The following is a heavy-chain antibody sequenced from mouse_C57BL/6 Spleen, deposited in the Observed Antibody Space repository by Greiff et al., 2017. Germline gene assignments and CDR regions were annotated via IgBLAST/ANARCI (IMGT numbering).Heavy chain of an antibody. CDR3: ARYGSSYDYAMDY. J-gene: IGHJ4*01. V-gene: IGHV7-3*01. Sequence: EVMLVESGGGLVQPGGSLSLSCAASGFTFTDYYMSWVRQPPGKALEWLGFIRHKANGYTTEYSASVKGRFTISRDNSQSILYLQMNALRAEDSATYYCARYGSSYDYAMDYWGQGTSVTVSS. D-gene: IGHD1-1*01. CDR2: IRHKANGYTT. CDR1: GFTFTDYY.